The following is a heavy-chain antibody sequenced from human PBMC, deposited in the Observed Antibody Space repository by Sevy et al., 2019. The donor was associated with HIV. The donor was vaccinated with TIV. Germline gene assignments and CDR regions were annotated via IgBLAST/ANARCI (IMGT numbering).Heavy chain of an antibody. Sequence: GGSLRLSCAASGFTFSSYGMHWVRQAPGKGLEWVALIWYDGSSKYYADSVKGRFTISRDNSKNTLYLQMNSLRAEDTAVYYCASGADYYASRTENFDYWGQGTLVTVSS. D-gene: IGHD3-10*01. V-gene: IGHV3-33*01. CDR1: GFTFSSYG. CDR2: IWYDGSSK. J-gene: IGHJ4*02. CDR3: ASGADYYASRTENFDY.